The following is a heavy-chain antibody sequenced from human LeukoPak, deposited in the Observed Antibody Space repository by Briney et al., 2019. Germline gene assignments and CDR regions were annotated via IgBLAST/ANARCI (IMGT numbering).Heavy chain of an antibody. V-gene: IGHV1-69*05. CDR3: AREVGEGMTDY. CDR1: GGTFSSYA. Sequence: AASVKVSCKASGGTFSSYAISWVRQAPGQGLEWMGGIIPIFGTANYAQKFQGRATITTDESTSTAYMELSSLRSEDTAVYYCAREVGEGMTDYWGQGTLVTVSS. J-gene: IGHJ4*02. D-gene: IGHD1-26*01. CDR2: IIPIFGTA.